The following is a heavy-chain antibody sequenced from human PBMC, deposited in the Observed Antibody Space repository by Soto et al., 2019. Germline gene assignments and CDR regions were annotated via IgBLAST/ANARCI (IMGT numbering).Heavy chain of an antibody. D-gene: IGHD1-26*01. J-gene: IGHJ4*02. V-gene: IGHV3-20*04. CDR2: VNWNGGST. Sequence: EVQLVESGGGVLRPGGSLRLSCAASGFTFDDYGMSWARQAPGQGLEWVSGVNWNGGSTGYADSVKGRFTISRDNAKNSRYLQMNSLRAEDTAFYYCVRGASLNFDYWGQGTLVTVSS. CDR3: VRGASLNFDY. CDR1: GFTFDDYG.